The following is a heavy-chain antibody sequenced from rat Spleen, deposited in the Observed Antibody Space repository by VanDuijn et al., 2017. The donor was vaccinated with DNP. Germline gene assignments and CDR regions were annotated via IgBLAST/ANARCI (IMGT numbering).Heavy chain of an antibody. D-gene: IGHD1-11*01. V-gene: IGHV3-1*01. CDR1: GFSITTNY. CDR2: ITYSGNT. Sequence: EVQLQESGPGLVKPSHSLSLTCSVTGFSITTNYWGWIRKFPGNKMEWIGHITYSGNTNYNPSLRGRISITRDTSKNQFLLQVNSVTTEDTATYYCARGLNYGGYKYYYWYFDFWGPGTMVTVSS. CDR3: ARGLNYGGYKYYYWYFDF. J-gene: IGHJ1*01.